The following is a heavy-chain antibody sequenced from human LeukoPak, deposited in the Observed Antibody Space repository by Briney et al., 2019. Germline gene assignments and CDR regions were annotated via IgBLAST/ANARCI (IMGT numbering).Heavy chain of an antibody. CDR3: AKDRGNYSPVRFDP. V-gene: IGHV3-23*01. D-gene: IGHD3-16*01. J-gene: IGHJ5*02. CDR1: GFTFSSYA. Sequence: HSGGSLRLSCAASGFTFSSYAMSWVRQAPWKGLEWVSAISGSGDSTYYADSVKGRFTISRDNSKNTLYLQMNSLRAEDTAVYYCAKDRGNYSPVRFDPWGQGTLVTVSS. CDR2: ISGSGDST.